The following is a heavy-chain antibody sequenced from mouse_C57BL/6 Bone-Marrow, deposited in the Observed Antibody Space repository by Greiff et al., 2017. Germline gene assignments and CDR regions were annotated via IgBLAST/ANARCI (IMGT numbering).Heavy chain of an antibody. CDR1: GYTFTSYT. CDR3: AREGGDYDAMDY. V-gene: IGHV1-4*01. D-gene: IGHD2-13*01. CDR2: INPSSGYT. J-gene: IGHJ4*01. Sequence: QVQLQQSGAELARPGASVKMSCKASGYTFTSYTIHWVKQRPGQGLEWIGYINPSSGYTKYNQKFKDKATLTADKSSSTAYMQLSSLTSEDSAVYYCAREGGDYDAMDYWGEGTSVTVS.